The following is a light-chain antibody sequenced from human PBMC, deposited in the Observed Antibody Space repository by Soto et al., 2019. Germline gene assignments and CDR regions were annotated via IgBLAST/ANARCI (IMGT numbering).Light chain of an antibody. CDR1: QSVLYGSDNENN. CDR3: QQYYIVPYT. J-gene: IGKJ2*01. CDR2: WAS. Sequence: DIVMTQSPDSLAVSLGERATIHCKSSQSVLYGSDNENNLAWYQQKPGQPPKLLIYWASTRESGVPARFSGSGSWTDFTLTISSLQAEDVAFYYCQQYYIVPYTFGQGTKLEIK. V-gene: IGKV4-1*01.